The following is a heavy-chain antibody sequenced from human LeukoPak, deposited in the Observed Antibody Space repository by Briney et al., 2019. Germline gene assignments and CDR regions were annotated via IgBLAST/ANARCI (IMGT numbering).Heavy chain of an antibody. D-gene: IGHD6-25*01. CDR3: ARAPTPFYYDSSAYYSDF. Sequence: GASVKVSCKASGYTFTSYGIGWVRQAPGQGLEWMGWINTNTGNPTYARGFTGRFVFSLDTSVSTAYLQISSLKPEDTAVYYCARAPTPFYYDSSAYYSDFWGQGTLVTVSS. J-gene: IGHJ4*02. CDR2: INTNTGNP. CDR1: GYTFTSYG. V-gene: IGHV7-4-1*02.